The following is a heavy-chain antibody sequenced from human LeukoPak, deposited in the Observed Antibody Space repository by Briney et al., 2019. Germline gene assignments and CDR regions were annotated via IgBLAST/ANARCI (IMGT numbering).Heavy chain of an antibody. V-gene: IGHV4-34*01. J-gene: IGHJ5*02. CDR2: INHSGST. CDR1: GGSFSGYY. D-gene: IGHD6-6*01. CDR3: ARASIAARRRWFDP. Sequence: SETLSLTCAVSGGSFSGYYWSWIRQPPGKGLEWIGEINHSGSTNYNPSLKSRVTISVDTSKNQFSLKLSSVTAADTAVYYCARASIAARRRWFDPWGQGTLVTVSS.